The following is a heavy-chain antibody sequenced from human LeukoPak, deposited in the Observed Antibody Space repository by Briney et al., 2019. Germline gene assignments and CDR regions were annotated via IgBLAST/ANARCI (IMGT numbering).Heavy chain of an antibody. V-gene: IGHV1-18*01. D-gene: IGHD3-10*01. CDR1: GYTFTSYG. CDR3: ARVFTMVRGVTRGPDY. Sequence: ASVKVSCKASGYTFTSYGISWVRQAPGQGLEWMGWISAYNGNTNYAQKLQGRVTMTTDTSTSTAYMELRSLRSDDTAVYYCARVFTMVRGVTRGPDYWGQGTLVTVSS. CDR2: ISAYNGNT. J-gene: IGHJ4*02.